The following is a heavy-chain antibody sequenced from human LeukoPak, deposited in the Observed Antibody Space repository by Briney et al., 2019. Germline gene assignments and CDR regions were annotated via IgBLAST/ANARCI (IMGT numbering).Heavy chain of an antibody. V-gene: IGHV1-24*01. D-gene: IGHD4-17*01. CDR1: GYTLTELS. J-gene: IGHJ4*02. Sequence: GASVNVSCKVSGYTLTELSMHWVRQAPGKGLEWMGGFDPEDGETIYAQKFQGRVTMTEDTSTDTAYMELSSLRSEDTAVYYCARSVPGYGDYVHWGQGTLVTVSS. CDR3: ARSVPGYGDYVH. CDR2: FDPEDGET.